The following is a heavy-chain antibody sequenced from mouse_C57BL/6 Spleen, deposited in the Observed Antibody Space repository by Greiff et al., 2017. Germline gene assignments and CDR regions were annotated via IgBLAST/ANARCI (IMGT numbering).Heavy chain of an antibody. Sequence: QVQLQQPGAELVRPGSSVKLSCKASGYTFTSYWMDWVKQRPGQGLEWIGNIYPSDSETHYNQKFKDKATLTVDKSSSTAYMQLSSLTSEDSAVYCCARSGYDYYGDWGQGTTLTV. J-gene: IGHJ2*01. CDR3: ARSGYDYYGD. CDR1: GYTFTSYW. CDR2: IYPSDSET. V-gene: IGHV1-61*01. D-gene: IGHD3-1*01.